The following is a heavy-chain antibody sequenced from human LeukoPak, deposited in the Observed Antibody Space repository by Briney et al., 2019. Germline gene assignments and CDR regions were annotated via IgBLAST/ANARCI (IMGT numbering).Heavy chain of an antibody. CDR3: ARDPPRQYNWNYRPSGDY. CDR1: GYTFTSYG. J-gene: IGHJ4*02. V-gene: IGHV1-18*01. Sequence: ASVKVSCKASGYTFTSYGISWVRQAPGQGLEWMGWISAYNGNTNYAQKLQGRVTMTTDTSTSTAYMELRSLRSDDTAVYYCARDPPRQYNWNYRPSGDYWGQGTLVTVSS. CDR2: ISAYNGNT. D-gene: IGHD1-7*01.